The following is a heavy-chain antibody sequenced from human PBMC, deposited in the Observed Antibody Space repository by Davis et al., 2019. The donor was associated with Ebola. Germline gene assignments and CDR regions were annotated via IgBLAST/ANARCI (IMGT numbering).Heavy chain of an antibody. CDR2: IKSKSDGGTT. CDR3: TRHLSMDV. Sequence: GGSLRLSCAASGFTFSNAWMSWVRQAPGKGLEWVGRIKSKSDGGTTDYAASVSGRFTISRDDSKSMLYLQMTGLNSEDTAVYYCTRHLSMDVWGQGTTVTVSS. V-gene: IGHV3-15*01. CDR1: GFTFSNAW. J-gene: IGHJ6*02. D-gene: IGHD2/OR15-2a*01.